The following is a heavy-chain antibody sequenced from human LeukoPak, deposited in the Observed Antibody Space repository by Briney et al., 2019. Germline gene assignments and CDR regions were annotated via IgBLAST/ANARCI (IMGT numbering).Heavy chain of an antibody. CDR2: ISSSSSTI. CDR1: GFTFSSYS. CDR3: ARARRLGYSSSPFDY. J-gene: IGHJ4*02. V-gene: IGHV3-48*01. D-gene: IGHD6-6*01. Sequence: GGSLRLSCAASGFTFSSYSMNWVRQAPGKGLEWVSYISSSSSTIYYADSVKGRFTISRDNAKNSLYLQMNSPRAEDTAVYYCARARRLGYSSSPFDYWGQGTLVTVSS.